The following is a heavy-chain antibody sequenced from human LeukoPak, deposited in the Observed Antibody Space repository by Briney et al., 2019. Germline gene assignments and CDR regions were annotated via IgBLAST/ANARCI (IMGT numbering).Heavy chain of an antibody. Sequence: GGSLRLSCAASGFTFTTYGMTWVRRAPGKGLEWVSAITGSGGSTFYADSVKGRFTISRDNSKNTLYLQMNSLRAEDTAVYYCAKPLGYYGSGMPSYYFDYWGQGTLVTVSS. J-gene: IGHJ4*02. V-gene: IGHV3-23*01. CDR1: GFTFTTYG. CDR3: AKPLGYYGSGMPSYYFDY. D-gene: IGHD3-10*01. CDR2: ITGSGGST.